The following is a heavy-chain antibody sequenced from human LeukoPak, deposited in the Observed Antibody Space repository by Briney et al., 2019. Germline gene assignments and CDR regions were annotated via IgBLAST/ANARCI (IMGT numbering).Heavy chain of an antibody. CDR2: IRYDGSNK. CDR3: AKGRYYDSSGLPGAY. V-gene: IGHV3-30*02. J-gene: IGHJ4*02. CDR1: GFTFSSYG. D-gene: IGHD3-22*01. Sequence: GGSLRLSCAASGFTFSSYGMHWVRQAPGKGLEWVAFIRYDGSNKYYADSVKGRFTISRDNSKNTLYLQMNSLRAEDTAVYYCAKGRYYDSSGLPGAYCGQGTLVTVSS.